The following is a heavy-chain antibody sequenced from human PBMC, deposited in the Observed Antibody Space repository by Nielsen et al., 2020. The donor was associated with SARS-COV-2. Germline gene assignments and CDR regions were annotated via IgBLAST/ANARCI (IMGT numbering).Heavy chain of an antibody. D-gene: IGHD3-3*01. CDR3: AREGDYDFWSGSHHYMDV. CDR1: GYTFTSYA. CDR2: INTNTGNP. Sequence: ASVKVSCKASGYTFTSYAMNWVRQAPGQGLEWMGWINTNTGNPTYAQGFTGRFVFSLDTSVSTAYLQMSSLKAEDTAVYYCAREGDYDFWSGSHHYMDVWGKGTTVTVSS. V-gene: IGHV7-4-1*02. J-gene: IGHJ6*03.